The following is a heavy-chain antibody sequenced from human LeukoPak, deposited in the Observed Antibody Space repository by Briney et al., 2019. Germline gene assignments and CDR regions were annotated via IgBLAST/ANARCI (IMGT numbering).Heavy chain of an antibody. CDR3: ARVNPSSGSYFLFDND. J-gene: IGHJ4*02. Sequence: SETLSLTCTVSGGSISSYYWSWIRQPPGKGLEWIGYIYDNDSTNYNPSLKSRVTMSVDTSKNQFSLKVISVTAEDTAVYYCARVNPSSGSYFLFDNDWGQGTLVTVSS. D-gene: IGHD1-26*01. V-gene: IGHV4-59*01. CDR2: IYDNDST. CDR1: GGSISSYY.